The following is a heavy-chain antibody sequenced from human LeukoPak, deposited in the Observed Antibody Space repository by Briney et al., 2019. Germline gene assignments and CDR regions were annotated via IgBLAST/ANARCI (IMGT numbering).Heavy chain of an antibody. CDR2: INPSGGST. D-gene: IGHD1-26*01. CDR1: GYTFTSYD. Sequence: ASVKVSCKASGYTFTSYDINWVRQDPGQGLEWMGIINPSGGSTSYAQKFQGRVTMTRDTSTSTVYMELSSLRSEDTAVYYCATGGGSYAPLEAFDYWGQGTLVTVSS. CDR3: ATGGGSYAPLEAFDY. V-gene: IGHV1-46*01. J-gene: IGHJ4*02.